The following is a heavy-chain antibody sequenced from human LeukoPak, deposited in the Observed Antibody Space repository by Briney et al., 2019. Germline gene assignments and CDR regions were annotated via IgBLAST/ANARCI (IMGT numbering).Heavy chain of an antibody. J-gene: IGHJ6*02. CDR2: ISSSSSTI. CDR3: ARAGGYPTSTWGTYYYYGMDV. V-gene: IGHV3-48*02. CDR1: GFTFSSYS. D-gene: IGHD3-16*01. Sequence: GGSLRLSCAASGFTFSSYSMNWVRQAPGKGREWVSYISSSSSTIYYADSVKGRFTISRDNAKNSLYLQMNSLRDEDTAVYYCARAGGYPTSTWGTYYYYGMDVWGQGTTVTVSS.